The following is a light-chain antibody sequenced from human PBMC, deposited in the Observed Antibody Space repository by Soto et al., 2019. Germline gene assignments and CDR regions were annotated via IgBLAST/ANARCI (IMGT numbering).Light chain of an antibody. CDR2: EAS. CDR1: RSVDKW. V-gene: IGKV1-5*02. CDR3: SQYYSFCT. J-gene: IGKJ1*01. Sequence: DIQMTQSPSTLSASLGDTLTIICRASRSVDKWLAWYQQKSGKAPKLLIYEASHLQSWVPSRFGGSGSATEFTLTINNLQPEDVVTYYCSQYYSFCTFGQGTTVEI.